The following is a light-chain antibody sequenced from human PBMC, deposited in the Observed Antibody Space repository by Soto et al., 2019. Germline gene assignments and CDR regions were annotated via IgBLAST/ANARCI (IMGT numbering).Light chain of an antibody. CDR2: EVT. V-gene: IGLV2-14*01. CDR3: SSYTNINTRACV. CDR1: SGDIGSYNR. Sequence: SALTQPASVSGSPGQSITISCTGTSGDIGSYNRVSWYQQHPGKAPKLIIYEVTDRPSGVSNRFSGSKSGNTASLTISGLQAEDEAEYYCSSYTNINTRACVFGTGTKVTVL. J-gene: IGLJ1*01.